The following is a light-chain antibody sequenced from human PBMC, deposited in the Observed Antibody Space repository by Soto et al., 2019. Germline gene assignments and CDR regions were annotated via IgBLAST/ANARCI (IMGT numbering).Light chain of an antibody. Sequence: QTVVTQEPSLNVSPGGTVTLTCASSTGAVTRDSYSNWFQQKPGQTPRALIYSTSQKHSWTPARFSGSLFGGKAALTLSAVQPEDEADYYCLLNTGDAWVFGGGTKLTVL. CDR2: STS. J-gene: IGLJ3*02. CDR3: LLNTGDAWV. CDR1: TGAVTRDSY. V-gene: IGLV7-43*01.